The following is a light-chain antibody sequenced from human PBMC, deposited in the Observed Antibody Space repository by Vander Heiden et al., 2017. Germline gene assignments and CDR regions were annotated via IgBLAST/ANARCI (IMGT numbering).Light chain of an antibody. CDR3: AAWDDSLNGWV. CDR2: NNN. J-gene: IGLJ3*02. V-gene: IGLV1-44*01. CDR1: SSNIGSTT. Sequence: QSVLTQPPSASGTPGQRVTISCSGSSSNIGSTTVNWYQQLPGTAPKLLIYNNNQRPSGVPDRFSGSKSGTSASLAISGLQSEAEADYYCAAWDDSLNGWVFGGGTKLTVL.